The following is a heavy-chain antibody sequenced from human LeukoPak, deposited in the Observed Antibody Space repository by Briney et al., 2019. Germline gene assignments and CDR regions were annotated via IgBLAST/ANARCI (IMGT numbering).Heavy chain of an antibody. Sequence: EASVKVSCKASGGTFSSYAISWVRQAPGQGLEWMGWISAYNGNTNYAQKLQGRVTMTTDTSTSTAYMELRSLRPDDTAVYYCARDLYQLSRPFDYWGQGTLVTVSS. CDR1: GGTFSSYA. D-gene: IGHD2-2*01. J-gene: IGHJ4*02. CDR3: ARDLYQLSRPFDY. V-gene: IGHV1-18*01. CDR2: ISAYNGNT.